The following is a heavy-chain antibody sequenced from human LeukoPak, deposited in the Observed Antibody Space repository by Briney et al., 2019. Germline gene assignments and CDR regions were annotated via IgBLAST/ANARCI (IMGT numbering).Heavy chain of an antibody. D-gene: IGHD2-15*01. CDR1: GYTFTNYG. Sequence: GASVKVSCKASGYTFTNYGISWVRQAPGQGLEWMGWISAYNGNTNYAQKLQGRVTMTTDTSTSTAYMGLRSLRSDDTAVYYCASGLGFCSGSDCTNLVKDYYYGMNVWGQGTTVTVSS. CDR3: ASGLGFCSGSDCTNLVKDYYYGMNV. J-gene: IGHJ6*02. CDR2: ISAYNGNT. V-gene: IGHV1-18*01.